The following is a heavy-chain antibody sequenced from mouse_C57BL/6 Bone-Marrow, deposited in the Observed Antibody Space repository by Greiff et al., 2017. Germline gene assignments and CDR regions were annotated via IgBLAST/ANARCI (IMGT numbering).Heavy chain of an antibody. V-gene: IGHV1-62-2*01. Sequence: QVQLQQSGAELVKPGASVKLSCKASGYTFTEYTIHWVKQRPGQGLEWIGWFYPGSGSIKYNEKFKDKGKLTADKSSSTVYMELSRLTSEDSAVYLCARHEGFYYEGVFDYRGQGTTLTVAS. CDR3: ARHEGFYYEGVFDY. D-gene: IGHD1-1*01. CDR2: FYPGSGSI. CDR1: GYTFTEYT. J-gene: IGHJ2*01.